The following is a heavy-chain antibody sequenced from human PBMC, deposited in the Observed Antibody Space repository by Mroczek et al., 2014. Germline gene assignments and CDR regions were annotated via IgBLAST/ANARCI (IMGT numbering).Heavy chain of an antibody. CDR1: GYTFTGYY. V-gene: IGHV1-2*02. J-gene: IGHJ5*02. CDR3: ARGPYCSSTSCYRGWFDP. D-gene: IGHD2-2*01. CDR2: INPNSGGT. Sequence: QVQLVQSGAEVKKPGASVKVSCKASGYTFTGYYMHWVRQAPGQGLEWMGWINPNSGGTNYAQKFQGRVTMTRDTSISTAYMELSRLRSDDTAVYYCARGPYCSSTSCYRGWFDPWGQGTLVTVSS.